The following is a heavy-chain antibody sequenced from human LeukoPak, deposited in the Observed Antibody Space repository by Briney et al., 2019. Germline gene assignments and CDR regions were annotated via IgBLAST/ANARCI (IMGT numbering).Heavy chain of an antibody. D-gene: IGHD4-11*01. Sequence: SETLSLTCAVYGGSFSGYYWSWIRQPPGKGLEWIGEINHSGSTNYNPSLKSRVTISVDTSKNQFSLKLSSVTAADTAVYYCARVLNYVGAFDIWGQGTMVTVSS. J-gene: IGHJ3*02. CDR3: ARVLNYVGAFDI. CDR2: INHSGST. V-gene: IGHV4-34*01. CDR1: GGSFSGYY.